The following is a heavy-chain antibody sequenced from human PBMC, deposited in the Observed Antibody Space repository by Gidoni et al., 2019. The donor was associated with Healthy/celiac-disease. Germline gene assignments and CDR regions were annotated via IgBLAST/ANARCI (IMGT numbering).Heavy chain of an antibody. J-gene: IGHJ6*02. CDR2: IKSKTDGGTT. CDR3: TTDQYCSSTSCYDQDYYYYGMDV. Sequence: EVQLVESGGGLVKPGGSLRLSCAASGFTFSNAWMNWVPQAPGKGLEWVGRIKSKTDGGTTDYAAPVKGRFTISRDDSKNTLYLQMNSLKTEDTAVYYCTTDQYCSSTSCYDQDYYYYGMDVWGQGTTVTVSS. CDR1: GFTFSNAW. D-gene: IGHD2-2*01. V-gene: IGHV3-15*07.